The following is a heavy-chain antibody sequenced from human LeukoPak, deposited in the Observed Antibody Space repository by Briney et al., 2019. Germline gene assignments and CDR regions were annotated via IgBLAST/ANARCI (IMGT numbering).Heavy chain of an antibody. D-gene: IGHD6-13*01. V-gene: IGHV3-74*01. CDR2: INSAGSST. J-gene: IGHJ4*02. Sequence: GGSLRLSCAASGFTFSNYWMHWGRQAPGKGLVWFSRINSAGSSTSYADSVKGRFTISRDNAKNTLYLQMNSLRAEDTAVYYCARDYSSSWYSGLNYWGQGTQVTVSS. CDR1: GFTFSNYW. CDR3: ARDYSSSWYSGLNY.